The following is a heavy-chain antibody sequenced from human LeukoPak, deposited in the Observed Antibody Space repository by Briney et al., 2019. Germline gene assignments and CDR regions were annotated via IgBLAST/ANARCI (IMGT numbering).Heavy chain of an antibody. CDR1: GNSISSGDYY. V-gene: IGHV4-61*02. Sequence: SETLSLTCTVSGNSISSGDYYWNWIRQPAGKGLEWIGRIYTSGSTTYNPSLKSRVTISGDTSENQFSLRLSSVTAADTAVYYCARASYSYDISGWVPFDYWGQGTLVTVSS. J-gene: IGHJ4*02. CDR2: IYTSGST. CDR3: ARASYSYDISGWVPFDY. D-gene: IGHD3-22*01.